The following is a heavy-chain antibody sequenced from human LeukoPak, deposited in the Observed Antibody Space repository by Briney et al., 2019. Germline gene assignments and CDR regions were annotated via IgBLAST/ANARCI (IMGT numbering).Heavy chain of an antibody. D-gene: IGHD1-26*01. J-gene: IGHJ5*01. CDR3: ARASGSYWWFDS. V-gene: IGHV3-48*03. CDR2: ISSSGSTI. CDR1: GFTFSSYE. Sequence: GGSLRLSCAASGFTFSSYEMNWVRQAPGKGLEWVSYISSSGSTIYYADSVEGRFTISRDNAKNSLYLQMNSLRAEDTAVYYCARASGSYWWFDSWGQGTLVTVSS.